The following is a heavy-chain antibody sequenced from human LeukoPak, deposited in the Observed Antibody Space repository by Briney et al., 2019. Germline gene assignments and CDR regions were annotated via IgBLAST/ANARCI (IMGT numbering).Heavy chain of an antibody. Sequence: GASVKVSCKASGYTFTSYDINWVRQATGQGLEWMGWMNLNSGNTGYAQKFQGRVTMTRNTSISTAYMELSSLRSEDTAVYYCASWATIQLWDDAFDIWGQGTMVTVSS. J-gene: IGHJ3*02. CDR2: MNLNSGNT. CDR1: GYTFTSYD. D-gene: IGHD5-18*01. V-gene: IGHV1-8*01. CDR3: ASWATIQLWDDAFDI.